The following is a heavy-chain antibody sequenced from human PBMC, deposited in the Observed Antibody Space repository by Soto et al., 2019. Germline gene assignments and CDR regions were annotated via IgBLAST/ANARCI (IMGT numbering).Heavy chain of an antibody. Sequence: EVQLVESGGGIVQPGGSLRLSCAASGFTFSSYWMHWVRQAPGKGLVWVSRINGDGSTTKYAESVTGRFTMSRDNAKNTLYLQMISLRAEAADEFYCARDAAISGGLHYYSSMDVWGKGTTVTVSS. CDR3: ARDAAISGGLHYYSSMDV. D-gene: IGHD2-2*01. CDR2: INGDGSTT. J-gene: IGHJ6*03. CDR1: GFTFSSYW. V-gene: IGHV3-74*03.